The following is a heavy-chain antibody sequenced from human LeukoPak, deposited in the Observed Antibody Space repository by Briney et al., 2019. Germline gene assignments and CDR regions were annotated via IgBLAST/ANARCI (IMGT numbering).Heavy chain of an antibody. CDR1: GFTFSSYG. CDR2: IKSKTDGGTT. CDR3: TTDSLTTALGMDV. V-gene: IGHV3-15*07. D-gene: IGHD3-3*01. J-gene: IGHJ6*02. Sequence: PGRSLRLSCAASGFTFSSYGMHWVRQAPGKGLEWVGRIKSKTDGGTTDYAAPVKGRFTISRDDSKNTLYLQMNSLKTEDTAVYYCTTDSLTTALGMDVWGQGTTVTVSS.